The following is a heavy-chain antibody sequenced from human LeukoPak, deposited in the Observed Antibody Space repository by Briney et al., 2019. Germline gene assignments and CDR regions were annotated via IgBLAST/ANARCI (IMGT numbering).Heavy chain of an antibody. Sequence: GGSLRLSCAASGFTFSNYYMTWVRQAPGKGLEWVSYIRSDSSYINYAKSVKGRFTISRDNAKNSVYLQMNSLRAEDTAVYYCARDSEYSGLYWGQGILVTVSS. CDR2: IRSDSSYI. CDR3: ARDSEYSGLY. V-gene: IGHV3-11*06. CDR1: GFTFSNYY. D-gene: IGHD2/OR15-2a*01. J-gene: IGHJ4*02.